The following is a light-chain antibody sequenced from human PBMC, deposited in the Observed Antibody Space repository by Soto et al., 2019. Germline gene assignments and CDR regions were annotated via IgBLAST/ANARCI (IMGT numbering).Light chain of an antibody. CDR3: SSYTSSSTP. V-gene: IGLV2-8*01. Sequence: QSVLTQPPSASGSPGQSVTISCTGTSADVGGYDFVSWYQHHPGKVPKVIIYEVTKRPSGVPDRFYASKSGNTASLTVSGLQAEDEADYYCSSYTSSSTPFGTGTKLTVL. J-gene: IGLJ1*01. CDR1: SADVGGYDF. CDR2: EVT.